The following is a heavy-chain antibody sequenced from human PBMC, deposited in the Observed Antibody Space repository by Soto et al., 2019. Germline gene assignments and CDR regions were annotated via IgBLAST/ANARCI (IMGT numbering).Heavy chain of an antibody. J-gene: IGHJ4*02. D-gene: IGHD6-19*01. Sequence: ASVKVSCKTSGYTFTSYGISWVRQAPGQGLEWMGWISTYKGNTNYAQKLQGRVTMTTDTSTSTAYMELRSLRSDDTAVYYCAREGVAGTLVGFDYWGQGTLVTVSS. CDR1: GYTFTSYG. CDR2: ISTYKGNT. V-gene: IGHV1-18*01. CDR3: AREGVAGTLVGFDY.